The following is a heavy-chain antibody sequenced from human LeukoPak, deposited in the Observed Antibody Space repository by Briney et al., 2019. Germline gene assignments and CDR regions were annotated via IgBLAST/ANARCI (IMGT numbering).Heavy chain of an antibody. CDR1: GFTFNICT. V-gene: IGHV3-21*01. J-gene: IGHJ4*02. CDR2: ISSSSTYV. Sequence: GGSLRLSCAASGFTFNICTMNRVRQAPGKGLEWVSSISSSSTYVYYADSLKGRFTISRDNGKHSLYLQRNSLRAEDTAVYYCARDARELLHFDYWGQGTLVTVSS. D-gene: IGHD1-26*01. CDR3: ARDARELLHFDY.